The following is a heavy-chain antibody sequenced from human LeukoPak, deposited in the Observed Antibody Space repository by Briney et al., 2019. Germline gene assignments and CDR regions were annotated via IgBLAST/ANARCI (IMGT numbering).Heavy chain of an antibody. CDR3: TRQAQWLAIDY. CDR1: GGSFSGYY. V-gene: IGHV4-34*01. Sequence: PSETLSLTCAVYGGSFSGYYWSWIRQPPGKGLEWIGSIDYSGSTYYNPSLKSRVTISVDTSKNQFSLKLNSVTAVDTAVYYCTRQAQWLAIDYWGQGTLVTVSS. CDR2: IDYSGST. J-gene: IGHJ4*02. D-gene: IGHD6-19*01.